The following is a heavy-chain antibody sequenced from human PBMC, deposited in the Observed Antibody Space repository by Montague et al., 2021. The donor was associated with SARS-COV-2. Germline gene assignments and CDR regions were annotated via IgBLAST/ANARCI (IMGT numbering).Heavy chain of an antibody. J-gene: IGHJ4*02. CDR1: GGFISSGNW. Sequence: SETLSLTRAVSGGFISSGNWWSWVRQPPGKGLEWIGEIFHSGAARYNPSLKSRLTISMDKSKNEFSLKLNSVTAADTAMYYCARDFVAAVPDRFDSWGQGVLVTVSS. V-gene: IGHV4/OR15-8*02. D-gene: IGHD6-13*01. CDR2: IFHSGAA. CDR3: ARDFVAAVPDRFDS.